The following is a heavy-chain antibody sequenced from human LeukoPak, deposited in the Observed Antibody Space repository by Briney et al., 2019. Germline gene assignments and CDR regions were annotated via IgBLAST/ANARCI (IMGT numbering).Heavy chain of an antibody. D-gene: IGHD3-22*01. Sequence: ASVKVSCKVSGYTLTELSMHWVRQAPGKGLEWMGGFDPEDGETIYAQKFQGRVTMTEDTSTDTAYMELSSLRSEDTAAYYCATVAYYYDSSGRNAFDIWGQGAMVTVSS. V-gene: IGHV1-24*01. CDR2: FDPEDGET. CDR1: GYTLTELS. J-gene: IGHJ3*02. CDR3: ATVAYYYDSSGRNAFDI.